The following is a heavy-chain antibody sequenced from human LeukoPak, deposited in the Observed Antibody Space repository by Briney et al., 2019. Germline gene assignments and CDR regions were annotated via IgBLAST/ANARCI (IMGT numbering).Heavy chain of an antibody. CDR2: ISSSSSTI. Sequence: GGSLRLSCAASGFTFSSYSMNWVRQAPGKGLEWVSYISSSSSTIYYADSVKGRFTISRDNAKNSLYLQMNSLRDEDTAVYYCARDPARYGSGSYYNVPRYYYYGMDVWGQGTTVTVSS. J-gene: IGHJ6*02. D-gene: IGHD3-10*01. CDR1: GFTFSSYS. V-gene: IGHV3-48*02. CDR3: ARDPARYGSGSYYNVPRYYYYGMDV.